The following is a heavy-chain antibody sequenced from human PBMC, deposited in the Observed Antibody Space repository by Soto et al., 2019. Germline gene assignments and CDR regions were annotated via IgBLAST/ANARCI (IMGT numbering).Heavy chain of an antibody. J-gene: IGHJ4*02. CDR2: IYYSGST. CDR1: GGSISSGGYY. Sequence: SETLSLTCTVSGGSISSGGYYWSWIRQHPGEGLEWIGYIYYSGSTYYNPSLRSRVTISVDTSKNQFSLKLSSVTAADTAVYYCARVLGVVAAKARKYYFDYWGQGTLVTVSS. CDR3: ARVLGVVAAKARKYYFDY. D-gene: IGHD2-15*01. V-gene: IGHV4-31*03.